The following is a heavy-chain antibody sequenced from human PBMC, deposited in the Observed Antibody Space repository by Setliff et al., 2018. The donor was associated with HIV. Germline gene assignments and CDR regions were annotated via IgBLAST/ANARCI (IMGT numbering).Heavy chain of an antibody. Sequence: ASVKVSCKASGYTFTSYDINWVRQATGQGLEWMGWMNPNSGNTGYAQKFQGRLTMTTDTSTSTAYMELRSLRSDDTAVYYCARADSSNWYHVDYWGQGTTVTVSS. CDR1: GYTFTSYD. J-gene: IGHJ4*03. CDR3: ARADSSNWYHVDY. CDR2: MNPNSGNT. D-gene: IGHD6-13*01. V-gene: IGHV1-8*02.